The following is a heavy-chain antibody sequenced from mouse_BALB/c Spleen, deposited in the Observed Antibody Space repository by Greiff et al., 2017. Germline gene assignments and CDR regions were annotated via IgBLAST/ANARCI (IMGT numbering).Heavy chain of an antibody. D-gene: IGHD2-1*01. CDR3: AGGNSWFAY. CDR1: GFTFSDYY. CDR2: ISDGGSYT. Sequence: VQLKESGGGLVKPGGSLKLSCAASGFTFSDYYMYWVRQTPEKRLEWVATISDGGSYTYYPDSVKGRFTISRDNAKNNLYLQMSSLKSEDTAMYYCAGGNSWFAYWGQGTLVTVSA. V-gene: IGHV5-4*02. J-gene: IGHJ3*01.